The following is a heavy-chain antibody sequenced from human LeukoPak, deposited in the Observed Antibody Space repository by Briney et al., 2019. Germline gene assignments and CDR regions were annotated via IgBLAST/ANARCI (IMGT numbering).Heavy chain of an antibody. J-gene: IGHJ4*02. D-gene: IGHD2-2*01. Sequence: GGSLRLSCAASGFTFSTYWMHWVRQAPGTGLVWVSLINSDGSSTNYADSVKGRFTISRDNAKNTLYLQMNSLRAEDTAVYYCATDVPAVTIFGYWGQGTLVTVSS. V-gene: IGHV3-74*01. CDR3: ATDVPAVTIFGY. CDR2: INSDGSST. CDR1: GFTFSTYW.